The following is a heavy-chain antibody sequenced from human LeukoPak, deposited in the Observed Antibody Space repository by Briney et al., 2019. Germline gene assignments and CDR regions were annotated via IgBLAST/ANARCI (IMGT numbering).Heavy chain of an antibody. V-gene: IGHV3-30*02. J-gene: IGHJ4*02. D-gene: IGHD1-14*01. CDR3: ANPARTDYADY. CDR1: GFTFSSYC. CDR2: IHHDGSNK. Sequence: TGGSLRLSCAASGFTFSSYCMHWVRQDPGKGLDWVAFIHHDGSNKYYADSVRGRVTISRDNSKNILYLQMNSLRAADPAVYYCANPARTDYADYWGQGTLVTVSS.